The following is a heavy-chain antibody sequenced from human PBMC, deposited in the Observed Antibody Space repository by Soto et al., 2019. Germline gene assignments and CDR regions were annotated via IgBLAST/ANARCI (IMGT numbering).Heavy chain of an antibody. Sequence: QVQLVQYGAEVKKPGASVKVSCKVFGYTLTELSMHWVRQAPGKGLEWMGGFDPEDGETSYAQKFQGRVTMTEDTSTDTAYMELSSLRSEDTAVYYCAKRELYSGTYGAFDIWGQGTMVTVSS. V-gene: IGHV1-24*01. CDR2: FDPEDGET. J-gene: IGHJ3*02. CDR1: GYTLTELS. D-gene: IGHD1-26*01. CDR3: AKRELYSGTYGAFDI.